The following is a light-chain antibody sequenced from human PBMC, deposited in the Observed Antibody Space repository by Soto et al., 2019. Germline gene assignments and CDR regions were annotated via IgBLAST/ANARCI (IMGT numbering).Light chain of an antibody. CDR3: QHYDNSPPSVT. J-gene: IGKJ3*01. CDR2: YAS. V-gene: IGKV3-20*01. Sequence: ELVLTQYPDPLSLSPGERAPLSCRASQGVSSDFVVGYKQKPGQAPRLLIYYASSRATVILDSFSGGGSGTDVVLISSRLEPEAFSVYYCQHYDNSPPSVTCGPGTKVDIK. CDR1: QGVSSDF.